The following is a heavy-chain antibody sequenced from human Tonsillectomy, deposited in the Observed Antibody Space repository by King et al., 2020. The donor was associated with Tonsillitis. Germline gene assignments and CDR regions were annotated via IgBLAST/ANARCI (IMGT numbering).Heavy chain of an antibody. D-gene: IGHD3-10*01. V-gene: IGHV3-30*02. CDR3: AKHLVRGSGNYYNRYSYYDMDV. J-gene: IGHJ6*02. CDR1: GFTFSSYG. CDR2: IRFDGGEK. Sequence: VQLVESGGGVVQPGGSLRLSCAASGFTFSSYGIHWVRQAPGKGLEWVAFIRFDGGEKYYTDSVKGRFNISRDNSKNTLYLEMNSLRAEDTAMYYCAKHLVRGSGNYYNRYSYYDMDVWGQGTTVTVSS.